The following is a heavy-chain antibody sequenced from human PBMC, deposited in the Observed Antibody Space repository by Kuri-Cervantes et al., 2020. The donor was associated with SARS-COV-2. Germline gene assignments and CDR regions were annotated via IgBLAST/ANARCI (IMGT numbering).Heavy chain of an antibody. D-gene: IGHD2-8*01. CDR2: IKQDGSEK. Sequence: GESLKISCAASGFTFSSYWMSWVRQAPGKGLEWVANIKQDGSEKYYVDSVKGRFTISRDNAKNSLYLQMNSLRAEDTAVYYCARAGGYCTNGVCYLWFDPWGQGTLVTVSS. J-gene: IGHJ5*02. V-gene: IGHV3-7*03. CDR3: ARAGGYCTNGVCYLWFDP. CDR1: GFTFSSYW.